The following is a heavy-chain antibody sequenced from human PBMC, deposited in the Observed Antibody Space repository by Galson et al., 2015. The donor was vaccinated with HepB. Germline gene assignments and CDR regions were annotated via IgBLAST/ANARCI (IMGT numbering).Heavy chain of an antibody. Sequence: SLRLSCAGSGFTFSGSAMHWVRQASGKGLEWVGRIGSASYNYATAYTASVKGRFTLSRDDSKNTAFLQMNSLRTEDTAVYYCVRMGEPSGYSSCWGQGTLVTVSS. V-gene: IGHV3-73*01. CDR3: VRMGEPSGYSSC. CDR1: GFTFSGSA. J-gene: IGHJ4*02. CDR2: IGSASYNYAT. D-gene: IGHD3-22*01.